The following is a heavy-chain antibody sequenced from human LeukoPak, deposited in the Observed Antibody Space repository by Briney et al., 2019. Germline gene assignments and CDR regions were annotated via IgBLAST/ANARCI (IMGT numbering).Heavy chain of an antibody. J-gene: IGHJ4*02. Sequence: GGSLRLSCAASGFTFRTYAMSWVRQAPGRGLEWVSTISGSGGSTYYADSVKGQFTISRVNSKNTLYLQMNSLRAEDTAVYYCARILGAPLGYCSGGSCHRYHFDYWGQGTLVTVSS. CDR2: ISGSGGST. D-gene: IGHD2-15*01. V-gene: IGHV3-23*01. CDR1: GFTFRTYA. CDR3: ARILGAPLGYCSGGSCHRYHFDY.